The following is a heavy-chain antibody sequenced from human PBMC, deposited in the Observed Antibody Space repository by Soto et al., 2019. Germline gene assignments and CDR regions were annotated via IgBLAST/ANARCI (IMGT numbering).Heavy chain of an antibody. J-gene: IGHJ6*02. CDR1: GFTFNFSG. CDR3: AKALRGGMVV. CDR2: MTTSDGRT. Sequence: EVQLLESGGGLVQPGGSLRLSCTASGFTFNFSGMSWVRQAPGKGLEWVSLMTTSDGRTYYADSVKGRFTISRDKSKNTLYLQMNSLRAEDTAVYYCAKALRGGMVVWGHGTTVTVSS. V-gene: IGHV3-23*01.